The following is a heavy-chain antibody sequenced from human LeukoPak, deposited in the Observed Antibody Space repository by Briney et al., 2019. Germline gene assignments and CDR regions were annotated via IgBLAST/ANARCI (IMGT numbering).Heavy chain of an antibody. CDR3: ARDRARYYFDY. Sequence: AVKVSFKASGYAFTSYGISWVRHPPGQGLEWMGWISAYNGNTNYAQKLQGRVTMTTDTSTSTAYMELRSLRSDDTAVYSCARDRARYYFDYWGQGTLVTVSS. CDR1: GYAFTSYG. J-gene: IGHJ4*02. D-gene: IGHD3-10*01. CDR2: ISAYNGNT. V-gene: IGHV1-18*04.